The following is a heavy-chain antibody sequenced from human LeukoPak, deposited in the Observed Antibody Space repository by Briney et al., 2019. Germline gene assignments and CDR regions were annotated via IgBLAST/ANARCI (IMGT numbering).Heavy chain of an antibody. D-gene: IGHD5-24*01. CDR1: GYSFSSYW. CDR2: IYPGDSDT. V-gene: IGHV5-51*01. Sequence: GESLKISCEGSGYSFSSYWIGWVRQVPGKGLEWMGIIYPGDSDTRYSPTFQGQVTISVDRSISTAYLQWSSLKASDTAMYYCARQMASYWYFDLWGRGTLVTVSS. J-gene: IGHJ2*01. CDR3: ARQMASYWYFDL.